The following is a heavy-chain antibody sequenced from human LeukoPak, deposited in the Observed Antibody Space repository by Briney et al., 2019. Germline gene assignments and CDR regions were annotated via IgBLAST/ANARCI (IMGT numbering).Heavy chain of an antibody. V-gene: IGHV3-11*01. CDR3: AREGFQGYCSSTSCPLIGAFDI. CDR1: GFIFSDFY. J-gene: IGHJ3*02. CDR2: ISISGTTT. D-gene: IGHD2-2*01. Sequence: PGGSLRLSCAASGFIFSDFYMGWIRQAPGRGLEWVSYISISGTTTNYADSVKGRFTISRDNAKNSLYLQINSLRAEDTAVYYCAREGFQGYCSSTSCPLIGAFDIWGQGTMVTVSS.